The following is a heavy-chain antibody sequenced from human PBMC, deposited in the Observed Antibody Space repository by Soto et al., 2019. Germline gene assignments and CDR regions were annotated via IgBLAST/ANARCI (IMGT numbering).Heavy chain of an antibody. V-gene: IGHV4-34*01. J-gene: IGHJ5*02. Sequence: SETLSLTCAVYGGSFSGYYWSWIRQPPGKGLEWIGEINHSGSTNYNPSLKSRVTISVDTSKNQFSLKLSSVTAADTAVYYRARSYDFWSGYYRGPRFDPWGQGTLVTVSS. D-gene: IGHD3-3*01. CDR3: ARSYDFWSGYYRGPRFDP. CDR2: INHSGST. CDR1: GGSFSGYY.